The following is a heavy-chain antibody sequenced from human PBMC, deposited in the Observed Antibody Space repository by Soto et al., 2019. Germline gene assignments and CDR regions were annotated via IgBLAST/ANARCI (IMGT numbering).Heavy chain of an antibody. V-gene: IGHV3-7*01. CDR2: IKQDGSKA. J-gene: IGHJ4*02. D-gene: IGHD2-15*01. Sequence: SGGSLRLSCVASGCAFWSDWMSWVRQAPGKGLEWVANIKQDGSKAQYLESVRGRFTISRDNSKNSVYLQMTSLRAEDTALYYCARDFYGGFSYGPGDSWGQGTLVTVSS. CDR1: GCAFWSDW. CDR3: ARDFYGGFSYGPGDS.